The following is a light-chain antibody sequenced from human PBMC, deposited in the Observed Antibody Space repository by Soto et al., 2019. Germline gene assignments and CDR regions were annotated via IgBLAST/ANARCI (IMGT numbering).Light chain of an antibody. CDR1: QSVRSNE. CDR2: GAS. CDR3: QQYGSSPLT. Sequence: DSVLTQSPGTRSLSPGERATLSCRASQSVRSNELAWYQQKPGQAPRLPIYGASSRATAIPDRVSGSGYGTDFTLTISRLEPDDFAVYYCQQYGSSPLTFGGGTKVEFK. J-gene: IGKJ4*01. V-gene: IGKV3-20*01.